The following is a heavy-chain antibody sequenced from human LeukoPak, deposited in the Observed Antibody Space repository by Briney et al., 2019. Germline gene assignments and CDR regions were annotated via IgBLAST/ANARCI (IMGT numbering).Heavy chain of an antibody. J-gene: IGHJ4*02. Sequence: GASVKVSCKASGYTFTGYYMHWVRQAPGQGLEWMGWINPNSGGTNYAQKFQGRVTMTRDTSISTAYMELSSLRSEDTAVYYCARVDWRVSADDYWGQGTLVTVSS. CDR1: GYTFTGYY. CDR2: INPNSGGT. D-gene: IGHD1-1*01. CDR3: ARVDWRVSADDY. V-gene: IGHV1-2*02.